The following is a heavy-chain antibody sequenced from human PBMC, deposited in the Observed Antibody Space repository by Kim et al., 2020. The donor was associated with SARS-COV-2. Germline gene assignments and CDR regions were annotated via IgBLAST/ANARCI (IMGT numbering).Heavy chain of an antibody. Sequence: GGSLRLSCAASRFTFSTYAMSWVRQAPGKGLEWVSTITNTGGISYYANSVKGRFTISRDNSKNILYLQMNSLRAEDTAVYYCVRWGSGSRAIDYWGQGTL. D-gene: IGHD1-26*01. CDR2: ITNTGGIS. J-gene: IGHJ4*02. CDR1: RFTFSTYA. CDR3: VRWGSGSRAIDY. V-gene: IGHV3-23*01.